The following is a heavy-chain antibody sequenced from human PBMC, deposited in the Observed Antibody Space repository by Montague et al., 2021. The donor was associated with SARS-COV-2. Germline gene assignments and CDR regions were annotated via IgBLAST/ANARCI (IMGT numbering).Heavy chain of an antibody. CDR2: IYTSGST. Sequence: SETLSLTCAVYGGSFSGYYWSWIRQPPGKGLEWIGRIYTSGSTNYNPSLKSRVTISVDTSKNQFSLKLSSVTAADAAVYYCARESLHLTGYYNDYFDYWGQGTLVTVSS. CDR3: ARESLHLTGYYNDYFDY. CDR1: GGSFSGYY. D-gene: IGHD3-9*01. V-gene: IGHV4-4*08. J-gene: IGHJ4*02.